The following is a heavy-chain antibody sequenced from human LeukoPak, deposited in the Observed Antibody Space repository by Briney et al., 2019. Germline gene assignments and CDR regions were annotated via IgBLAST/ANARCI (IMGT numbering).Heavy chain of an antibody. CDR1: GYSISSGYY. D-gene: IGHD3-10*01. J-gene: IGHJ6*04. CDR2: IYHSGST. V-gene: IGHV4-38-2*02. CDR3: ARDRSYSGSYGMDV. Sequence: SETLSLTCAVSGYSISSGYYWGWIRQPPGKGLEWIGSIYHSGSTYYNPSLKSRVTIPVDTSKNQFSLKLSSVTAADTAVYYCARDRSYSGSYGMDVWGKGTTVTVSS.